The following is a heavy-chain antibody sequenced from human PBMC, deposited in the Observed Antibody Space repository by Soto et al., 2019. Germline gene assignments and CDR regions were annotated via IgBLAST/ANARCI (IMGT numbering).Heavy chain of an antibody. D-gene: IGHD1-26*01. V-gene: IGHV1-69*01. CDR3: AYLYPDRIVGATRRGY. Sequence: QVQLVQSGAEVKKPGASVKVSCKASGGTFSSDAISWVRQAPGQGLEWMGGIIPIFGTANYAQKFQGRVTITADEYTTTAYMELSSLRSDDPAVYYCAYLYPDRIVGATRRGYWGQGTLVTVYS. CDR1: GGTFSSDA. CDR2: IIPIFGTA. J-gene: IGHJ4*02.